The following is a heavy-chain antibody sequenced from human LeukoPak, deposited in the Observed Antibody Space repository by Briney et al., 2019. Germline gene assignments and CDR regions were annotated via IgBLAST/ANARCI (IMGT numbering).Heavy chain of an antibody. CDR3: ARFEVTVATITGDY. Sequence: GASVKVSCKASGYTFTSYAMNWVRQAPGQGLEWMGWINPNSGGTNYAQKFQGRVTMTRDTSISTAYMELSRLRSDDTAVYYCARFEVTVATITGDYWGQGTLVTVSS. V-gene: IGHV1-2*02. CDR2: INPNSGGT. D-gene: IGHD5-12*01. J-gene: IGHJ4*02. CDR1: GYTFTSYA.